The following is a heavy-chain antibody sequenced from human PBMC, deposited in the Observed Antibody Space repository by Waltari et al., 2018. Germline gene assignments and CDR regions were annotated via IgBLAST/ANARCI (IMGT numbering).Heavy chain of an antibody. V-gene: IGHV1-2*06. D-gene: IGHD3-10*01. J-gene: IGHJ6*02. CDR2: INPNMGLT. Sequence: QVQLLQSGDEVKKPGDSVKVSCKASGYSFTGYYLHWVRQAPGQGPEWLGRINPNMGLTDDAPRFQGRVTMTTDLSTTTVYMELSGLRPDDTAIYYCARRGGSYYYNGLDVWGQGATVTVSS. CDR3: ARRGGSYYYNGLDV. CDR1: GYSFTGYY.